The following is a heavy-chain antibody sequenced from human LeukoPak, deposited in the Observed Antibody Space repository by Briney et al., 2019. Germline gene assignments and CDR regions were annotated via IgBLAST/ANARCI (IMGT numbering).Heavy chain of an antibody. CDR1: GFTFSSYW. V-gene: IGHV3-23*01. D-gene: IGHD2-15*01. J-gene: IGHJ4*02. Sequence: GGSLRLSCAASGFTFSSYWMHWVRQAPGKGLEWVSAISDSGRNTYYADFVKGRFTISRDDSKNTLYLQMNSLRAEDTAVYYCAAGWYFDYWGQGTLVTVSS. CDR3: AAGWYFDY. CDR2: ISDSGRNT.